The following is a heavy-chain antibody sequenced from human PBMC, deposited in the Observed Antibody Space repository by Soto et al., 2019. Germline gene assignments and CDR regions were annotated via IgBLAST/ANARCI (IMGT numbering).Heavy chain of an antibody. Sequence: QVQLVQSGAEVKKPGASVKVSCKSSGYTFTRYGISWVRQAPGQGLEWMGWISAYNGNTNYAQKLQGRVTMTTDTAASTAYMELRSLRSDDTAVYYWERARGGYGRTADFDLWGRGTLVTVSS. J-gene: IGHJ2*01. CDR3: ERARGGYGRTADFDL. D-gene: IGHD4-17*01. CDR1: GYTFTRYG. V-gene: IGHV1-18*01. CDR2: ISAYNGNT.